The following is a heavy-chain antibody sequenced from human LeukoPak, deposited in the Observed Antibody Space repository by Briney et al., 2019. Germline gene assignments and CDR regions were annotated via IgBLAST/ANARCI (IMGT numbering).Heavy chain of an antibody. CDR3: ARGPRVLRYFDWLPSSFDY. J-gene: IGHJ4*02. CDR2: INPNSGGT. CDR1: GYNFNGYY. V-gene: IGHV1-2*02. D-gene: IGHD3-9*01. Sequence: ASVKVSCKASGYNFNGYYLHWVRQAPGQGLEWMGWINPNSGGTNYAQKFQGRVTMTRDTSTSTVYMELSSLRSEDTAVYYCARGPRVLRYFDWLPSSFDYWGQGTLVTVSS.